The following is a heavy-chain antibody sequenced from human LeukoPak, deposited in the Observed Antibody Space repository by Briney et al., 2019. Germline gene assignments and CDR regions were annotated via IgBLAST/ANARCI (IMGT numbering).Heavy chain of an antibody. CDR3: ATHPMAAAGTPDYYYYGMDV. J-gene: IGHJ6*02. V-gene: IGHV1-24*01. CDR1: GYTLTELS. D-gene: IGHD6-13*01. CDR2: FDPEDSET. Sequence: ASVKVSCKVSGYTLTELSMHWVRQAPGKGLEWMGGFDPEDSETIYAQKFQGRVTMTEDTSTDTAYMELSSLRSEDTAVYYCATHPMAAAGTPDYYYYGMDVWGQGTTVTVSS.